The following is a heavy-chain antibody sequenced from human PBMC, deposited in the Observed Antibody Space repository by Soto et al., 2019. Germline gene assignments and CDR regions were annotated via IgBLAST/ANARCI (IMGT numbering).Heavy chain of an antibody. CDR1: GGSFTSNNW. D-gene: IGHD1-7*01. Sequence: ETLSLNCAVPGGSFTSNNWWTCVRQPPGQGLEWIGEIYRTGSTNYNPSLKSRVTISLDKSENQFSLKVTSLTAADTAVYYCASRDPGTSVDYWGQGTLVTVSS. V-gene: IGHV4-4*02. CDR3: ASRDPGTSVDY. J-gene: IGHJ4*02. CDR2: IYRTGST.